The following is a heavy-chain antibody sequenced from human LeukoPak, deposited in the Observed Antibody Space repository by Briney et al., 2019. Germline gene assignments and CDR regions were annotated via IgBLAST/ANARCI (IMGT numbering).Heavy chain of an antibody. CDR1: GFSFSSYS. CDR3: AREISSSTSFDY. V-gene: IGHV3-21*01. CDR2: ISSGSTYI. J-gene: IGHJ4*01. D-gene: IGHD2-2*01. Sequence: GGSLRLSCAASGFSFSSYSMNWVRQAPGKGLEWVSSISSGSTYIYYADSVKGRFTISRDNTKNSLYLQVSTLRAEDTAVYYCAREISSSTSFDYWGHGTLVTVSS.